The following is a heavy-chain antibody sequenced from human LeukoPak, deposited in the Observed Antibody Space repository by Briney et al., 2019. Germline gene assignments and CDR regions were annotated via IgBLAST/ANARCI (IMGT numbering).Heavy chain of an antibody. D-gene: IGHD3-22*01. Sequence: GGSLRLSCAASGFTFRDYYMSWIRQAPGKGLEWVSSISSSSSYIYFADSVKGRFTISRDNAKNSLYLQMNSLRAEDTAVYYCASNYYDSSGYIDAFDIWGQGTMVTVSS. J-gene: IGHJ3*02. CDR2: ISSSSSYI. CDR3: ASNYYDSSGYIDAFDI. V-gene: IGHV3-11*06. CDR1: GFTFRDYY.